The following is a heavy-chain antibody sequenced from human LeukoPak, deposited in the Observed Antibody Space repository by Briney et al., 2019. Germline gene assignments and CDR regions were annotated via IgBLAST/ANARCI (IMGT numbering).Heavy chain of an antibody. CDR3: VTGTHYYRDSDLDN. Sequence: QPGGSLRLSCAASGFTLTTYDNSWVRQAPGKGLQWVSSISGSGAVKHYADSVKGRFTVSLDRTENTLYLAMNSLRVEDTAVYYCVTGTHYYRDSDLDNWGQGTLVTVSS. J-gene: IGHJ4*02. CDR2: ISGSGAVK. D-gene: IGHD3-10*01. CDR1: GFTLTTYD. V-gene: IGHV3-23*01.